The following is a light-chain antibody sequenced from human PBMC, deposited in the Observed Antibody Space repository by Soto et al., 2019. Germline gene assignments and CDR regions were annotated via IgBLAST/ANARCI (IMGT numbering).Light chain of an antibody. CDR2: DAS. V-gene: IGKV3-11*01. CDR3: QQRSKWRGT. CDR1: QSIDKY. Sequence: EIVLTQSPATLSLSPGERATLSCRASQSIDKYLAWYQQKPGQAPRLLIYDASNRATGIPARFSGSGSGTDFTLTISSLEPEDFAVYYCQQRSKWRGTFGGGTKVEIK. J-gene: IGKJ4*01.